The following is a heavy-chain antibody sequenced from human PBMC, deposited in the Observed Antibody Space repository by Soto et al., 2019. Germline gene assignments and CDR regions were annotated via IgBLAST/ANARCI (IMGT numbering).Heavy chain of an antibody. Sequence: GGSLRLSCAASGFTFSSYAMSWVRQAPGKGLEWVSAISGSGGSTYYADSVKGRFTISRDNSKNTLYLQMNSLRAEDMAVYYCAKKASIAARPRECWFDPWGQGTLVTVSS. CDR1: GFTFSSYA. V-gene: IGHV3-23*01. CDR3: AKKASIAARPRECWFDP. D-gene: IGHD6-6*01. J-gene: IGHJ5*02. CDR2: ISGSGGST.